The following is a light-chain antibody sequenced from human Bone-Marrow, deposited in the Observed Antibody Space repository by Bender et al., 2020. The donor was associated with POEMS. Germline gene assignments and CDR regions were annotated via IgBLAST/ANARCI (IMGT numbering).Light chain of an antibody. CDR1: YSDIGSYNY. CDR2: DVT. V-gene: IGLV2-14*03. CDR3: SSYTRTNTLVV. J-gene: IGLJ2*01. Sequence: QSALTQPASVSGSPGQSITFSCTGSYSDIGSYNYVSWYQQHPGQAPKLIIYDVTTRPSGISNRFSGSKSGNTASLSISGLQAEDEALYFCSSYTRTNTLVVFGGGTRLTVL.